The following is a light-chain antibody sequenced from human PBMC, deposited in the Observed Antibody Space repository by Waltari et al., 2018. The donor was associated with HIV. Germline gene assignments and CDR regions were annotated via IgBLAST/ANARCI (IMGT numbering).Light chain of an antibody. CDR1: QSINTF. CDR3: LQGCISPLT. CDR2: GAY. J-gene: IGKJ3*01. V-gene: IGKV1-39*01. Sequence: DIQMTQSPSSLSASVGDRVTITCRTSQSINTFLNWYQMKPGKVPRLLIYGAYRLESGVPSRFSATGSGTDFSLTISSLQPEDFATYYCLQGCISPLTFGPGTKVDIK.